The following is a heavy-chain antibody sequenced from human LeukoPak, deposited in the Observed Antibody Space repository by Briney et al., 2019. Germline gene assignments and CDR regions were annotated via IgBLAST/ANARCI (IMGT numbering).Heavy chain of an antibody. CDR3: ARPQGYTFGYVHY. Sequence: PSETLSLTCTVSGGSISSYYWSWIRQPPGKGLEWIGYISYSGSTNYNPSLQSRVTISVDTSKNQFSLKLNSVTAADTAVYYCARPQGYTFGYVHYWGQGTLVTVSS. J-gene: IGHJ4*02. V-gene: IGHV4-59*08. D-gene: IGHD5-18*01. CDR1: GGSISSYY. CDR2: ISYSGST.